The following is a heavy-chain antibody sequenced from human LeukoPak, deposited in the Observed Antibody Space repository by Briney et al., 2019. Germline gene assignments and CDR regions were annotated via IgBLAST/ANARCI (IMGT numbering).Heavy chain of an antibody. J-gene: IGHJ3*02. CDR1: GGSISSGGYY. D-gene: IGHD3-9*01. CDR3: ARDDWAYAFDI. Sequence: SETLSLTCTVSGGSISSGGYYWSWIRQHPGKGLEWIGYIYYSGSTYYNPSLKSRVTISVDTSKNQFSLKLSSVAAADTAVYYCARDDWAYAFDIWGQGTMVTVSS. CDR2: IYYSGST. V-gene: IGHV4-31*03.